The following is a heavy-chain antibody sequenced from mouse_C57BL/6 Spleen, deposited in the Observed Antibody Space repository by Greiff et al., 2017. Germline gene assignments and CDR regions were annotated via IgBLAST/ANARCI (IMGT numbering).Heavy chain of an antibody. J-gene: IGHJ1*03. CDR3: AREAGYYWYFDV. CDR1: GYTFTSYW. V-gene: IGHV1-64*01. CDR2: IHPNSGST. Sequence: QVQLQQPGAELVKPGASVKLSCKASGYTFTSYWMHWVKQRPGQGLEWIGMIHPNSGSTNYNEKFKSKVTLTVDKSSSTAYMQLSSLTSEDSAVYYCAREAGYYWYFDVWGTGTTVTVSS. D-gene: IGHD2-2*01.